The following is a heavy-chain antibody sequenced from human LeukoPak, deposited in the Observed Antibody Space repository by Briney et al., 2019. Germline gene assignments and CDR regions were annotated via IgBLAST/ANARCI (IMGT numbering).Heavy chain of an antibody. Sequence: GGSLRLSCAASGFTFSDYYMTWIRKAPGKGLEWLSYISSRANTIYYADSVKGRFTISRDNAKNSLYLQMNSLRAEDTAVYYCARSHHDFWSGKYYYYYMDIWGNGTTVTVSS. V-gene: IGHV3-11*04. CDR1: GFTFSDYY. D-gene: IGHD3-3*01. CDR2: ISSRANTI. CDR3: ARSHHDFWSGKYYYYYMDI. J-gene: IGHJ6*03.